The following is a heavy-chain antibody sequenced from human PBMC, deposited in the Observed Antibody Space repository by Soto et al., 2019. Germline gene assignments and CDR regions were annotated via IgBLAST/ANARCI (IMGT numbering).Heavy chain of an antibody. V-gene: IGHV1-46*01. D-gene: IGHD1-26*01. CDR3: ARSWGATTSPPDN. CDR1: GYTFTRYY. Sequence: QVQLVQSGAEVKKPGASVKVSCKASGYTFTRYYMHWVRQAPGQGLEWMGIINPSGGSTSYAQRFQGRVTMTSDTSTSTVYMELSSLRSEDTAVYYCARSWGATTSPPDNWGQGTLVTVSS. J-gene: IGHJ4*02. CDR2: INPSGGST.